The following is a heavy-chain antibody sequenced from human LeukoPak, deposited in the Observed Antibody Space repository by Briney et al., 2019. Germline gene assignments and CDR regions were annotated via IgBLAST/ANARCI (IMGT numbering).Heavy chain of an antibody. V-gene: IGHV3-30*02. D-gene: IGHD3-16*02. Sequence: GGSLRLSCAASGFTFSSYDMNWVRQAPGKGLEWVAFIRYDGSRKYYADSVKGRFTISRDNSENTVYLQMNSLRAEDTAVYYCAKDVSPYGDYVWGSYRLTPDYWGQGTLVTVSS. J-gene: IGHJ4*02. CDR3: AKDVSPYGDYVWGSYRLTPDY. CDR2: IRYDGSRK. CDR1: GFTFSSYD.